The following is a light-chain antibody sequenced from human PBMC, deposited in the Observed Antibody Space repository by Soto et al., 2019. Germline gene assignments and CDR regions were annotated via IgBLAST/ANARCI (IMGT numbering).Light chain of an antibody. Sequence: QSVLTQPASVSGSPGQSITISCIGTSSDVGNFNYVSWYQQHPGKAPKLMIYEVNNRPSGVSNRFSGSKSGNTASLTISGLQAEDEADYYCSSYTSSSTLEVFGTGTKLTVL. J-gene: IGLJ1*01. CDR2: EVN. CDR1: SSDVGNFNY. CDR3: SSYTSSSTLEV. V-gene: IGLV2-14*01.